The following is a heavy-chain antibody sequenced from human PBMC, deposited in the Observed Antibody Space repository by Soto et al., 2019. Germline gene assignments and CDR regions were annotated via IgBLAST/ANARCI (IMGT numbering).Heavy chain of an antibody. V-gene: IGHV3-15*01. CDR3: TTGGAADY. Sequence: GGYLRLSCAAYGFNVSNAWMSWVRQATGKGMEWVGRIKSKTDGGTTDYAAPVKGRFTISSDDSKSTLYLQMNSLKTDDTAVYYCTTGGAADYWGQGTLVTVSS. CDR1: GFNVSNAW. CDR2: IKSKTDGGTT. D-gene: IGHD6-13*01. J-gene: IGHJ4*02.